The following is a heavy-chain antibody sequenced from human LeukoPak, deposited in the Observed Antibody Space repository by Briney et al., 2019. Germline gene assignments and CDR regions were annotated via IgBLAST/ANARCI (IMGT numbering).Heavy chain of an antibody. Sequence: NASETLSLTCAVYGGSFSGYYWSWIRQPPGKGLEWIGEINHSGSTNYNPSLKSRVTISIDTSKNQFSLKLSSVTAADTAVYYCARDLVVVVPTYYYYYGMDVWGQGTTVTVSS. V-gene: IGHV4-34*01. D-gene: IGHD2-2*01. CDR3: ARDLVVVVPTYYYYYGMDV. CDR1: GGSFSGYY. CDR2: INHSGST. J-gene: IGHJ6*02.